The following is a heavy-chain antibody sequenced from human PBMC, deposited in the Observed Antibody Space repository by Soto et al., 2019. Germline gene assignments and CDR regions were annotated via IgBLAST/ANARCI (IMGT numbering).Heavy chain of an antibody. CDR2: ISYDGSNK. D-gene: IGHD6-19*01. J-gene: IGHJ4*02. V-gene: IGHV3-30-3*01. CDR3: ARDGREWLARSYFDY. Sequence: VQLLESGGGLVQPGGSLRLSCAASGFTFSSYAMHWVRQAPGKGLEWVAVISYDGSNKYYADSVKGRFTISRDNSKNTLYLQMNSLRAEDTAVYYCARDGREWLARSYFDYWGQGTLVTVSS. CDR1: GFTFSSYA.